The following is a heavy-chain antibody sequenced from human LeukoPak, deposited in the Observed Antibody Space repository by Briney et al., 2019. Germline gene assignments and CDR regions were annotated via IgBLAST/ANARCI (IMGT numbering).Heavy chain of an antibody. CDR2: IYTSGST. J-gene: IGHJ6*03. D-gene: IGHD5-18*01. Sequence: KTSETLSLTCTVSGGSISSYYWSWIRQPAGKGLEWIGRIYTSGSTNYNPSLKSRVTMSVDTPKNQFSLKLSSVTAAETAVYYCAREGRYRYGYNEYHLYMDIWGKGTTVTVSS. CDR3: AREGRYRYGYNEYHLYMDI. V-gene: IGHV4-4*07. CDR1: GGSISSYY.